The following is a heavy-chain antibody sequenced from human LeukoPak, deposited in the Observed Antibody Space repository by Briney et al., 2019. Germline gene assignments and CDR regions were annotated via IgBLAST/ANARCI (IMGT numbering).Heavy chain of an antibody. CDR3: ASEETSSSSWYLDYYYGMDV. V-gene: IGHV3-66*01. CDR2: IYSGGST. CDR1: GFTVSSNY. J-gene: IGHJ6*02. D-gene: IGHD6-13*01. Sequence: GGSLRLSCAASGFTVSSNYMSWVRQAPGKGLEWVSVIYSGGSTYYADSVKGRFTISRDNSKNTLYLQMNSLRAEDTAVYYCASEETSSSSWYLDYYYGMDVWGQGTTVTVSS.